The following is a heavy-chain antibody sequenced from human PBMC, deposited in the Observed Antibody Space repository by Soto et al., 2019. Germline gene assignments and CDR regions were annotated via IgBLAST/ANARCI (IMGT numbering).Heavy chain of an antibody. V-gene: IGHV4-31*03. J-gene: IGHJ5*02. D-gene: IGHD6-13*01. CDR2: ISHRGTA. CDR3: ARVSATGTRWFDP. CDR1: GGSVSSGAYY. Sequence: SETLSLTCTVSGGSVSSGAYYWGWIRQHPGKGLEWIGYISHRGTAYYTPSLKSRVSLSVDPSKSQFSLNVTSLTAADTAVYYCARVSATGTRWFDPWGPGTLVTVSS.